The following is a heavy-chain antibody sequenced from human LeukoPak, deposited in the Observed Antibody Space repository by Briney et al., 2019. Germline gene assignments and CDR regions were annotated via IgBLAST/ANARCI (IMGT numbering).Heavy chain of an antibody. CDR3: ARHIVVVVAAIDY. D-gene: IGHD2-15*01. V-gene: IGHV3-21*01. J-gene: IGHJ4*02. CDR1: GFTFSSYS. CDR2: ISSSSSYI. Sequence: GGSLRLSCAASGFTFSSYSMNWVRQAPGKGLEWVSSISSSSSYIYYADSVKGRFTISRDNAKNSLYLQMNSLRAEDTAVYYCARHIVVVVAAIDYWGQGTLVTVSS.